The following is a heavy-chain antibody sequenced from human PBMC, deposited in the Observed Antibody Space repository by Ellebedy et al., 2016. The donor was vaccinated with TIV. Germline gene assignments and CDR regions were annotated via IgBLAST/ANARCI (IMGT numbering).Heavy chain of an antibody. CDR2: IKQDGSEI. CDR1: GFTFTNYW. V-gene: IGHV3-7*03. J-gene: IGHJ6*02. Sequence: GESLKTSCAASGFTFTNYWMNWVRQAPGKGLEWVANIKQDGSEIYYVDSVKGRFTISRDNAKNSLYLQMNSLRADDTAVYYCARAMDVWGQGTTVTVS. CDR3: ARAMDV.